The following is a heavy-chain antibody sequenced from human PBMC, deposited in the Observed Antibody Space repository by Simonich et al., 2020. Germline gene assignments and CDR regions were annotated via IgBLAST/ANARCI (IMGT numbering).Heavy chain of an antibody. D-gene: IGHD2-2*01. CDR1: GYTFTSYD. J-gene: IGHJ5*02. Sequence: QVQLVQSGAEVKKPGASVKVSCKASGYTFTSYDINWVRQATGQGHEWRGWINPNSGNQGYAKKFQGRVTITRNTYISTAYMELSSLRSEDTAVYYCARARYCSSTSCYNWFDPWGQGTLVTVSS. CDR2: INPNSGNQ. V-gene: IGHV1-8*03. CDR3: ARARYCSSTSCYNWFDP.